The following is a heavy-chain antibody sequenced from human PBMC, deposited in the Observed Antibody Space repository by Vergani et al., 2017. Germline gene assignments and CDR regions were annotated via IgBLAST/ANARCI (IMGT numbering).Heavy chain of an antibody. J-gene: IGHJ4*02. CDR2: IYSGGST. V-gene: IGHV3-53*01. CDR1: GFTVSSNY. Sequence: EVQLVESGGGLIQPGGSLRLSCAASGFTVSSNYMSSVRQAPGKGLEWVSVIYSGGSTSSADSVKGRFTISRDNSKNTLYLQMNSLRAEDTAVYYCAREVGYSSLAFDYWGQGTLVTVSS. CDR3: AREVGYSSLAFDY. D-gene: IGHD6-13*01.